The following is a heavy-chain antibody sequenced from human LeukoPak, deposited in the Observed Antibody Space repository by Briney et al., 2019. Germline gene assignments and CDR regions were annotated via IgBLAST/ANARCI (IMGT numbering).Heavy chain of an antibody. CDR1: GGSISSTSYH. V-gene: IGHV4-39*07. CDR3: AREPRVEEGTAGDY. Sequence: SETLSLTCTVSGGSISSTSYHWAWIRQPPGKGLEWIGSIYYSGSTYYNPSLKSRVTISVDTSKNQFSLKLSSVTAADTAVYYCAREPRVEEGTAGDYWGQGTLVTVSS. D-gene: IGHD2-21*02. J-gene: IGHJ4*02. CDR2: IYYSGST.